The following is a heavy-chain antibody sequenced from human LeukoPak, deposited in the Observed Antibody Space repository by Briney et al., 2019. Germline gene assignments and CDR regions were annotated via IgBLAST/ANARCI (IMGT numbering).Heavy chain of an antibody. CDR3: ARDLDYGDDSIDY. CDR2: ISYDGSNK. Sequence: GGSLRLSCAASGFTFSSYWMHWVRQAPGKGLEWVAVISYDGSNKYYADSVKGRFTISRDNSKNTLYLQMNSLRAEDTAVYYCARDLDYGDDSIDYWGQGTLVTVSS. D-gene: IGHD4-17*01. CDR1: GFTFSSYW. V-gene: IGHV3-30-3*01. J-gene: IGHJ4*02.